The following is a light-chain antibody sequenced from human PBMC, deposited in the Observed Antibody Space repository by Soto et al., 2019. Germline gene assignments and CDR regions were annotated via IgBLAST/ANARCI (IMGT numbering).Light chain of an antibody. J-gene: IGKJ5*01. Sequence: DIQMTQSPSPLSASVGDRVTITCRASQSISTYLNWYQQKPGKAPKLLIYGASSLQSGVPSRFSGSGSGTDFTLTISSLQPEDSATYYCRQHNSLPITFGQGTRLEI. V-gene: IGKV1-39*01. CDR2: GAS. CDR3: RQHNSLPIT. CDR1: QSISTY.